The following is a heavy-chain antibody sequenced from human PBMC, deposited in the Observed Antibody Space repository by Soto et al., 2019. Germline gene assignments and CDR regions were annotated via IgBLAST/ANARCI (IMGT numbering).Heavy chain of an antibody. V-gene: IGHV4-34*01. D-gene: IGHD5-18*01. CDR2: INHSGST. J-gene: IGHJ6*03. Sequence: SETLSLTCAVYGGSFSGYYWSWIRQPPGKGLEWIGEINHSGSTNYNPSLKSRVTISVDTSKNQFSLKLSSVTAADTAVYYYARGKVTAMVRGYYYYYMDVWGKGTTVTVSS. CDR1: GGSFSGYY. CDR3: ARGKVTAMVRGYYYYYMDV.